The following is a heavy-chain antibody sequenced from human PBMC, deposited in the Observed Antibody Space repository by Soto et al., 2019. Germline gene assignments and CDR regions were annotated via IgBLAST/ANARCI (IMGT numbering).Heavy chain of an antibody. Sequence: ASVKVSCKASGGTFSSYTISWVRQAPGQGLEWMGRIIPILGIANYAQKFQGRVTITADNSKNTLYLQMGSLKPEDMSVYYCARSRNWNTPLFDYWGQGTLVTVSS. CDR3: ARSRNWNTPLFDY. D-gene: IGHD1-20*01. V-gene: IGHV1-69*02. J-gene: IGHJ4*02. CDR2: IIPILGIA. CDR1: GGTFSSYT.